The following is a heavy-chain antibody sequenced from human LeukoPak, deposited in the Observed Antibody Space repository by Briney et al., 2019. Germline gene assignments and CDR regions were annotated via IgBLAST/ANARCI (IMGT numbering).Heavy chain of an antibody. Sequence: PSQTLSLTRSISGGSISSRDFPWSWIRQPPGTGLEWIGYIFHTGHTSYNPCLKSRVTISVDMSKNQLSLRLTSVTAADTAVYYCARGFYGAGSHFDYWGQGTLVTVSS. J-gene: IGHJ4*02. CDR2: IFHTGHT. D-gene: IGHD3-10*01. CDR1: GGSISSRDFP. V-gene: IGHV4-30-2*01. CDR3: ARGFYGAGSHFDY.